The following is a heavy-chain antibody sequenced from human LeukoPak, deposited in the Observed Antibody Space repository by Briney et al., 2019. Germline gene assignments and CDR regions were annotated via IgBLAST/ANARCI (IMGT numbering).Heavy chain of an antibody. V-gene: IGHV3-23*01. CDR2: ISGSGGST. CDR1: GFTFSSYA. J-gene: IGHJ5*02. Sequence: GGSLRLSCAASGFTFSSYAMSWVRQAPGKGLEWASAISGSGGSTYYADSVKGRFTISRDNSKNTLYLQMNSLRAEDTAVYYCAKGRPDIVVVPAAMFDPWGQGTLVTVSS. CDR3: AKGRPDIVVVPAAMFDP. D-gene: IGHD2-2*01.